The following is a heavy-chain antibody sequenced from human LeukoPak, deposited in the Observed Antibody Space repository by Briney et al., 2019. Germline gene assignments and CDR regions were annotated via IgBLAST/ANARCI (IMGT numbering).Heavy chain of an antibody. Sequence: PGGSLRLSCAASGFTFSSYGMHWVRQAPGKGLEWVAVISYDGSNKYYADSVKGRFTISRDNSKNTLYLQMGSLRAEDMAVYYCARADRYCSGGSCPISDYWGQGTLVTVPS. CDR3: ARADRYCSGGSCPISDY. CDR2: ISYDGSNK. V-gene: IGHV3-30*03. D-gene: IGHD2-15*01. J-gene: IGHJ4*02. CDR1: GFTFSSYG.